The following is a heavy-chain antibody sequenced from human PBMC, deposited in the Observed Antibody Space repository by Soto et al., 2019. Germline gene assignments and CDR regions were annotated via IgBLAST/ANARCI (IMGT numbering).Heavy chain of an antibody. CDR3: AHRSPPRDYLWGSYRWLGWFDP. D-gene: IGHD3-16*02. V-gene: IGHV2-5*01. CDR2: IYWNDDK. Sequence: QITLKESGPTLVKPTQPLTLTCTFSGFSLSTSGVGVGWIRQPPGKALEGLALIYWNDDKRYSPSLKSRPTNTHDPSKNQVVLTIANVDPVDTATYYCAHRSPPRDYLWGSYRWLGWFDPWGQGTLVTVSS. CDR1: GFSLSTSGVG. J-gene: IGHJ5*02.